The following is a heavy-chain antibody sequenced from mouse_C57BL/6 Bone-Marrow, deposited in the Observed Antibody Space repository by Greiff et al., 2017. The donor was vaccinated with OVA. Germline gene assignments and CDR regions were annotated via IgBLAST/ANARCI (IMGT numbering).Heavy chain of an antibody. Sequence: DVMLVESGGGLVKPGGSLKLSCAASGFTFSDYGMHWVRQAPEKGLEWVAYISSGSSTIYYADTVKGRFTISRDNAKNTLFLQMTSLRSEDTAMYYCATGDMGYWGQGTSVTVSS. CDR1: GFTFSDYG. CDR2: ISSGSSTI. CDR3: ATGDMGY. J-gene: IGHJ4*01. V-gene: IGHV5-17*01.